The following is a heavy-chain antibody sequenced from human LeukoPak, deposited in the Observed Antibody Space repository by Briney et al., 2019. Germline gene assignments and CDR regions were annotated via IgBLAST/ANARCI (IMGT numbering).Heavy chain of an antibody. CDR2: IYYRGST. V-gene: IGHV4-59*01. Sequence: KASETLSLTCAVSGGPLTSYYWSWIRQPPGKGLEWIGLIYYRGSTNYNPSLESRVTISVDTSKNRFSLKLSSVTAADTAVYYCARDGTEGAFDIWGQGTMVTVSS. J-gene: IGHJ3*02. CDR3: ARDGTEGAFDI. D-gene: IGHD3/OR15-3a*01. CDR1: GGPLTSYY.